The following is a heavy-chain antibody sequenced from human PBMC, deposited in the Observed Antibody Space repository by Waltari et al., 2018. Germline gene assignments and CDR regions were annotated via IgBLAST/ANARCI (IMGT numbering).Heavy chain of an antibody. CDR2: IYTRGRT. J-gene: IGHJ5*02. CDR3: ARESGVFWA. D-gene: IGHD3-10*01. V-gene: IGHV4-4*07. CDR1: GASINNYY. Sequence: QVQLQESGPGLVKPSETLSLTCTVPGASINNYYWSWIRQPAGKGLEWLGRIYTRGRTTSTPSLRGRVPMSIDASQNQFSLTLSSVTAADTAVYYCARESGVFWAWGQGILVTVSS.